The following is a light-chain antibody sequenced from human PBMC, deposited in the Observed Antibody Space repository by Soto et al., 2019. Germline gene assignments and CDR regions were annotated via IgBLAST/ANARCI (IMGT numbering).Light chain of an antibody. J-gene: IGKJ1*01. Sequence: EIVMTQSPATLSVSPGERATLSCMASQSVSSNLAWYQQKPGQAPRLLIYGASTRATGIPARFSGSGSGTDFTLTISSLQSEDFAVSYCQQYNNWPQTFGQGTKVEIK. CDR3: QQYNNWPQT. V-gene: IGKV3-15*01. CDR2: GAS. CDR1: QSVSSN.